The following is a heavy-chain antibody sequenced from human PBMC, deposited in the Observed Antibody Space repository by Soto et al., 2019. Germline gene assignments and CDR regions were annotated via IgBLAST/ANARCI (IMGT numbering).Heavy chain of an antibody. Sequence: GGSLRLSCAASGFTFGSYAMSWVRKAPGKGLEWVSATSGSGGCNYNAYSVKGRFTISRDNAKNTLYLQMNILRAEDTAVYYCSKEEEGPIASAGFLDSWGQGTLVTVSS. D-gene: IGHD6-13*01. J-gene: IGHJ4*02. CDR1: GFTFGSYA. V-gene: IGHV3-23*01. CDR3: SKEEEGPIASAGFLDS. CDR2: TSGSGGCN.